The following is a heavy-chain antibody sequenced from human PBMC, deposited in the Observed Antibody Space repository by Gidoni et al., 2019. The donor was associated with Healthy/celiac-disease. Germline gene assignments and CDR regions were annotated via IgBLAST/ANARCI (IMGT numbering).Heavy chain of an antibody. D-gene: IGHD3-9*01. Sequence: QVQLQESGPGLVKPSQTLSLTCTVSGGSISRGDYYWSWIRQPPGKGLEWIGYIYYSGSTYYNPSLKSRVTISVDTSKNQFSLKLSSVTAADTAVYYCARGHLTGHPGVNWFDPWGQGTLVTVSS. CDR2: IYYSGST. CDR1: GGSISRGDYY. V-gene: IGHV4-30-4*01. J-gene: IGHJ5*02. CDR3: ARGHLTGHPGVNWFDP.